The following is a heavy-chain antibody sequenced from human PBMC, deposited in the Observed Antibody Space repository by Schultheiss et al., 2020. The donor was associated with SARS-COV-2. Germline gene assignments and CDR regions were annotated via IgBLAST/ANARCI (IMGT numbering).Heavy chain of an antibody. CDR1: GFTVSSNY. J-gene: IGHJ3*02. CDR2: ISYDGSNK. Sequence: GGSLRLSCAASGFTVSSNYMSWVRQAPGKGLEWVAVISYDGSNKYYADSVKGRFTISRDNSKNTLYLQMNSLRAEDTAVYYCATVVVPAYDAFDIWGQGTMVTVSS. D-gene: IGHD2-2*01. V-gene: IGHV3-30-3*01. CDR3: ATVVVPAYDAFDI.